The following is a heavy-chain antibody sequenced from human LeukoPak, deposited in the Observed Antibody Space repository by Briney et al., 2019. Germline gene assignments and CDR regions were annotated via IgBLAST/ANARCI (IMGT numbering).Heavy chain of an antibody. CDR3: ARAPSVRAAAGNLRY. Sequence: GASVKVSCKASGYTFTGYYMHWVRQAPGQGLEWMGWINPNSGGTNYAQKFQGRVTMTRDTSISTAYMELSRLRSDDTAVYYCARAPSVRAAAGNLRYWGQGTLVTVSS. CDR1: GYTFTGYY. V-gene: IGHV1-2*02. CDR2: INPNSGGT. D-gene: IGHD6-13*01. J-gene: IGHJ4*02.